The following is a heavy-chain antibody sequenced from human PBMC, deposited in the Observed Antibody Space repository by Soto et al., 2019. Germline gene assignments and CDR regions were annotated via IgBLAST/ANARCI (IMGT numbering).Heavy chain of an antibody. V-gene: IGHV5-51*01. CDR3: ARPRGGAPREYYIDV. CDR1: GYSFTSYW. J-gene: IGHJ4*01. CDR2: IYPGDSDT. Sequence: GESLKISCKGSGYSFTSYWIGWVRQMPGKGLEWMGIIYPGDSDTRYSPSFQGQVTISADKSISTAYLQWSSLKASDTAMYSCARPRGGAPREYYIDVWGQGTLVTVSS. D-gene: IGHD3-16*01.